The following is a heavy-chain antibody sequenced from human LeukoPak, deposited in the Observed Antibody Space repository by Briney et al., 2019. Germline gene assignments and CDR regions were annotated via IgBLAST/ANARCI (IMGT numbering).Heavy chain of an antibody. D-gene: IGHD6-13*01. J-gene: IGHJ4*02. CDR1: GFNFRTSW. CDR2: IKYDGTVK. V-gene: IGHV3-7*01. Sequence: RSGGSLRLSCTASGFNFRTSWMSWVRQSPGKGLEFLANIKYDGTVKNYVDSVKGRFTISRDNPKNSLYLQMDSLRAEDTAVYYCARDPDSSSFDYWGQGALVTVSS. CDR3: ARDPDSSSFDY.